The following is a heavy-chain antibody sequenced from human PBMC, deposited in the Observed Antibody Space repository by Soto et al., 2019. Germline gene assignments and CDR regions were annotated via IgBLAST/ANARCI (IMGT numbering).Heavy chain of an antibody. Sequence: QVQLQESGPGLVKPSQTLSLTCTVSGGSISSTGYFWTWIRQHPGKGLEWIGYIFYSGSTFHNPSLKGRVTISVDTSKNQFSLELSSVTAADTAVYYCAREAGSCDYFDYWGQGTLVTVSS. CDR2: IFYSGST. J-gene: IGHJ4*02. V-gene: IGHV4-31*03. D-gene: IGHD1-26*01. CDR3: AREAGSCDYFDY. CDR1: GGSISSTGYF.